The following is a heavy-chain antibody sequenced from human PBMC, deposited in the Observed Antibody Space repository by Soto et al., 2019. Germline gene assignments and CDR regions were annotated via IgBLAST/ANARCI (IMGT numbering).Heavy chain of an antibody. CDR1: GGSISSSSYY. Sequence: NPSETLSLTCTVSGGSISSSSYYWGWIRQPPGKGLEWIGSIYYSGSTYYNPSLKSRVTISVDTSKNQFSLKLSSVTAADTAVYYCASKDYGNDYWGQGTLVTVSS. CDR2: IYYSGST. J-gene: IGHJ4*02. V-gene: IGHV4-39*01. CDR3: ASKDYGNDY. D-gene: IGHD4-17*01.